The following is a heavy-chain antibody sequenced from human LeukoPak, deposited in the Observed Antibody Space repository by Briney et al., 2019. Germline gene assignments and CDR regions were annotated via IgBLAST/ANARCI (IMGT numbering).Heavy chain of an antibody. CDR1: GDSISNGNW. J-gene: IGHJ4*02. CDR3: ARLCSGGSCSSYFDY. V-gene: IGHV4-4*01. Sequence: PSETLSLTCAVSGDSISNGNWWSWVRQPPGKGLEWIGEIYHSGSTNYNPSPKSRVTMSVDKSQNHFSLNLNSVTAADTAVYCCARLCSGGSCSSYFDYWGQGTLVTVSS. D-gene: IGHD2-15*01. CDR2: IYHSGST.